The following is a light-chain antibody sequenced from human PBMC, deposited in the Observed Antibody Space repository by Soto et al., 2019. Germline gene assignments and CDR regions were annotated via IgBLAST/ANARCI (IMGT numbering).Light chain of an antibody. CDR3: QQFGISPRT. V-gene: IGKV3-20*01. J-gene: IGKJ2*01. CDR1: QSLRSDF. CDR2: SSS. Sequence: EIVLTQSPGTLSLLPGERATLSCRASQSLRSDFVAWYQQKPGQAPRLLIYSSSNRATGIPDRFSGSGSGTDFTLTITSLEPEDFAVYYCQQFGISPRTFGQGTKVE.